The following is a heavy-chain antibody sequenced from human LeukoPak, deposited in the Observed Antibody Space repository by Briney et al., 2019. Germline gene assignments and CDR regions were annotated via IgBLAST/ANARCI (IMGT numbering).Heavy chain of an antibody. CDR2: MNPNNGDS. J-gene: IGHJ4*02. CDR3: ARTTSFTASGYDY. V-gene: IGHV1-8*03. Sequence: VASVKVSCKASGYTFTNYHINWVRQATGQGLEWMGWMNPNNGDSGYAQKFQGRVTITRDTSISTSYMEPRSLRSDDTAVYFCARTTSFTASGYDYWGQGTLVTVSS. CDR1: GYTFTNYH. D-gene: IGHD6-25*01.